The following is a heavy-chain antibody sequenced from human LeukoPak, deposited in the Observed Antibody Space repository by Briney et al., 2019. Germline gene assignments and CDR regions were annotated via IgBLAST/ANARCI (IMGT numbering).Heavy chain of an antibody. Sequence: GESLKISCKGSGYSFTSYWIGWVRQMPGKGLEWMGIIYPGDFDTRYSPSFQGQVTISADKSISTAYLQWSSLKASDTAMYYCARYNTERRITMVRGAGDYWGQGTLVTVSS. CDR1: GYSFTSYW. CDR2: IYPGDFDT. J-gene: IGHJ4*02. V-gene: IGHV5-51*01. CDR3: ARYNTERRITMVRGAGDY. D-gene: IGHD3-10*01.